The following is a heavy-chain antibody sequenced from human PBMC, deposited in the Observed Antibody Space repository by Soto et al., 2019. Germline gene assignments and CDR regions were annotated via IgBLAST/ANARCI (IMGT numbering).Heavy chain of an antibody. Sequence: PGESLKISCKGSGYSFTSYWIGWVRQMPGKGLEWMGIIYPGDSDTRYSPPFQGQVTISADKSISTAYLQWSSLKASDTAMYYCARQEYYYDSSGYYYFDYWGQGTLVTVSS. CDR1: GYSFTSYW. CDR2: IYPGDSDT. V-gene: IGHV5-51*01. D-gene: IGHD3-22*01. CDR3: ARQEYYYDSSGYYYFDY. J-gene: IGHJ4*02.